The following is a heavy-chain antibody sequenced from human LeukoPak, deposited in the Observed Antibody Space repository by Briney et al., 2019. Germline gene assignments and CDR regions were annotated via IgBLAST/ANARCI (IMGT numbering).Heavy chain of an antibody. Sequence: PSETLSLTCAVYGGSFSGYYWSWLRQPPGKGLEWIGEINHSGSTNYNPSLKSRVTISVDTSKNQFSLKLSSVTAADTAVYYCARQGIVVVVAAIGSWFDPWGQGTLVTVSS. J-gene: IGHJ5*02. CDR2: INHSGST. CDR3: ARQGIVVVVAAIGSWFDP. D-gene: IGHD2-15*01. V-gene: IGHV4-34*01. CDR1: GGSFSGYY.